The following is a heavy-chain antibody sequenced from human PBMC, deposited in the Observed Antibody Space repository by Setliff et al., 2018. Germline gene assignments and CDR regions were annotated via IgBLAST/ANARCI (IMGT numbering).Heavy chain of an antibody. CDR2: IYTSWST. Sequence: SETLSLTCAVYGGSFSGYYWSWIRQPAGKGLEWLGQIYTSWSTNYNPSLKGRATLSIDASKRQFSLKLTSVTAADTAVYYCARMSGFQYMDVWGKGTTVTVSS. V-gene: IGHV4-59*10. CDR3: ARMSGFQYMDV. D-gene: IGHD3-3*01. CDR1: GGSFSGYY. J-gene: IGHJ6*03.